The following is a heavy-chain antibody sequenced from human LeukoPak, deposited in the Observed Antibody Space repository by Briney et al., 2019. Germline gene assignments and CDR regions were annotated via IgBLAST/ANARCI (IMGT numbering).Heavy chain of an antibody. CDR3: AKTPYYASSGYYLFDY. J-gene: IGHJ4*02. CDR2: ISGSGGST. V-gene: IGHV3-23*01. Sequence: GGSLRLSCAASGFTFSSYAMSWVRQAPGKGLEWVSAISGSGGSTYYADSVKGRFTISRDNSKNTLYLQMNSLRAEDTAVYYCAKTPYYASSGYYLFDYWGQGTLVTVSS. CDR1: GFTFSSYA. D-gene: IGHD3-22*01.